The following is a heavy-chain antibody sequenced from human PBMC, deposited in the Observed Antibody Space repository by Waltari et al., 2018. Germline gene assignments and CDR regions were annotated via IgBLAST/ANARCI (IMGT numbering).Heavy chain of an antibody. V-gene: IGHV4-39*01. CDR1: GGSITTNSN. D-gene: IGHD4-17*01. J-gene: IGHJ1*01. CDR2: MQYRGST. CDR3: GRIAFGDDGGYFQY. Sequence: QLQLQESGPGLVRPSETLSLTCTVSGGSITTNSNWAWIRQPPGKGLEWMGNMQYRGSTFYNPSLMSRVTISLDTSKNQFSLTPTSVDAADTAVYFCGRIAFGDDGGYFQYWGQGTLVTVSS.